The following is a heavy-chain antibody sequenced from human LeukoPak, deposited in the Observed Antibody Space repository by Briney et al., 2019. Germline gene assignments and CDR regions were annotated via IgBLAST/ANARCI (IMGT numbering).Heavy chain of an antibody. D-gene: IGHD2-2*01. Sequence: GGSLRLSCVGSGFPFSYYSMNWVRQAPGKGLEWLSYIGTSSALTYYADSVKGRFTISRDNAKNSLYLQMNSLRAEDTALYYCASAETNRDIVVVPAAPYYYGMDVWGQGTTVTVSS. CDR2: IGTSSALT. J-gene: IGHJ6*02. V-gene: IGHV3-48*04. CDR3: ASAETNRDIVVVPAAPYYYGMDV. CDR1: GFPFSYYS.